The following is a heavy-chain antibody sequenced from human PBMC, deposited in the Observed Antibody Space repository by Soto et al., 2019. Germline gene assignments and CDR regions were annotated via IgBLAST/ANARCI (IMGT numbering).Heavy chain of an antibody. CDR2: ISSGSSFI. J-gene: IGHJ4*02. CDR1: GFRFSSYG. Sequence: EVLLVGSGGGPVKPGGSLRLSCTASGFRFSSYGMNWVRQAPGKGLEWVSSISSGSSFIYYADSVKGRFTISSDNAKNSLYLQMNSLRADDTAIYYCTRVLLGGYYGSDFDFWGQGTQVTVSS. CDR3: TRVLLGGYYGSDFDF. D-gene: IGHD1-26*01. V-gene: IGHV3-21*01.